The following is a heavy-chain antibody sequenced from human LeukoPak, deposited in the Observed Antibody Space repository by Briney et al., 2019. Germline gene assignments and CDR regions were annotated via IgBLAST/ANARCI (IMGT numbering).Heavy chain of an antibody. CDR3: ARGGDVDTAMALDY. D-gene: IGHD5-18*01. CDR2: ISSSSSYI. V-gene: IGHV3-21*01. CDR1: GFTFSSYS. J-gene: IGHJ4*02. Sequence: GGSLRLSCAASGFTFSSYSMNWVRQAPGKGLEWVSSISSSSSYIYYADSVKGRFTISRDNAKNSLYLQMNSLRAEDTAVYYCARGGDVDTAMALDYWGQGTLVTVSS.